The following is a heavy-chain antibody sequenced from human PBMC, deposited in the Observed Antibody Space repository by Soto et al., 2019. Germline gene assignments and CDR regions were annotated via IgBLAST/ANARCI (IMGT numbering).Heavy chain of an antibody. D-gene: IGHD2-8*01. V-gene: IGHV3-64D*08. CDR2: ISGDGASI. Sequence: GGSLRLSCSASGFTFSTYALHWVRQAPGKGLEYVSAISGDGASIYYADSVKGRFTISRDNSKNTLYLQMSSLRAEDTALYYCVGYCSNAACHDDYWGQGTRVTVSS. CDR1: GFTFSTYA. J-gene: IGHJ4*02. CDR3: VGYCSNAACHDDY.